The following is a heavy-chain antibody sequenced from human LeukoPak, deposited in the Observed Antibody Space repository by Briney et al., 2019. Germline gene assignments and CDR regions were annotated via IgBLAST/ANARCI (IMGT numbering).Heavy chain of an antibody. CDR1: GFTFSSYS. D-gene: IGHD2-15*01. CDR3: ARAGKDEDIVVVVAATLIDY. CDR2: ISSSSSYI. J-gene: IGHJ4*02. Sequence: GGSLRLSCAASGFTFSSYSMNWVRQAPGKGLEWVSSISSSSSYIYYADSVKGRFTISRDNAKNSLYLQMNSLRAEDTAVYYCARAGKDEDIVVVVAATLIDYWGQGTLVTVSS. V-gene: IGHV3-21*04.